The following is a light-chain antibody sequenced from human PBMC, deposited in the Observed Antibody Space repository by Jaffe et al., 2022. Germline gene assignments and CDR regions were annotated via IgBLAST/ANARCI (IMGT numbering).Light chain of an antibody. CDR3: QQHEDWPLT. CDR1: QTVHNY. CDR2: ATS. V-gene: IGKV3-15*01. Sequence: EIVMTQSPATLSVSPGERATLFCRASQTVHNYLAWYQQKPGQAPRLLISATSTRATGIPARFSGSGSGTEFTLTISGLQSEDFGTYYCQQHEDWPLTFGQGTKVEI. J-gene: IGKJ1*01.